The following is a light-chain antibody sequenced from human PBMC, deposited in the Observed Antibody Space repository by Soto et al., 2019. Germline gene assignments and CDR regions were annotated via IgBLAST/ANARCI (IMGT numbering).Light chain of an antibody. CDR2: AAS. CDR1: QSISSY. Sequence: DIQMTQSPSSLSASVGDRVTITCRASQSISSYLNWYQQKPGKAPKLLIYAASSLQSGVPSRFSGSESGTDFPLTISSLQPEDFATYYCQQSYSTPGGRIFTFGPGTKVDIK. CDR3: QQSYSTPGGRIFT. V-gene: IGKV1-39*01. J-gene: IGKJ3*01.